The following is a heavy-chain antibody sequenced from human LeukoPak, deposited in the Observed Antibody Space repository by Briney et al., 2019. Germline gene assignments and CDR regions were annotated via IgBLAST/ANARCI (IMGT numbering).Heavy chain of an antibody. CDR2: INHSGST. V-gene: IGHV4-34*01. CDR3: ARMGRQYGEYYYYGMDV. CDR1: GGSFSGYY. Sequence: SETLSLTCAVYGGSFSGYYWSWIRQPPGKGLEWIGEINHSGSTNYNPSLKSRVTISVDTSKNQFSLKLSSVTAADTAVYYCARMGRQYGEYYYYGMDVWGQGTTVTVSS. J-gene: IGHJ6*02. D-gene: IGHD3-10*01.